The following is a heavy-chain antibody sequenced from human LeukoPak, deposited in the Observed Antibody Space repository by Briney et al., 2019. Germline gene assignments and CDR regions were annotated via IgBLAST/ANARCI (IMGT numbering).Heavy chain of an antibody. CDR2: IIPIFGTA. V-gene: IGHV1-69*13. Sequence: ASVKVSSKASGGTFSSYAISWVRQAPGQGLEWMGGIIPIFGTANYAQKFQGRVTITADESTSTAYMELSSLRSEDTAVYYCARDLGSSGYYDYWGQGTLVTVSS. CDR1: GGTFSSYA. J-gene: IGHJ4*02. CDR3: ARDLGSSGYYDY. D-gene: IGHD3-22*01.